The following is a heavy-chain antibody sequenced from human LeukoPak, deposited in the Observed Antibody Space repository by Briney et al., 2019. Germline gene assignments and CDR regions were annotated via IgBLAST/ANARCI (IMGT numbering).Heavy chain of an antibody. CDR2: ISSSSSYI. Sequence: GGSLRLSCAASGFTFSNYTMNWVRQAPGQGLEWVSSISSSSSYIYYADSMQGRFAISRDNAKNSLCLQMNSLRAEDTAVYYCVSVPYYYHSCFWGQGTLVTVSS. CDR1: GFTFSNYT. CDR3: VSVPYYYHSCF. V-gene: IGHV3-21*01. D-gene: IGHD3-22*01. J-gene: IGHJ4*02.